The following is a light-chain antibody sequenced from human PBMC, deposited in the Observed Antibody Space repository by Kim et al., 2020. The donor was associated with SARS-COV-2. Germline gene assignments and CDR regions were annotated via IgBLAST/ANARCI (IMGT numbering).Light chain of an antibody. Sequence: APRESGPLTSEGNNMGGGIVLCYRQSPGQAPVLVRYYDSDRPAGIGERFYGSKSASTAPLTISRVEAGDETDYYFQVWDVISDQYVFGTGTKVTVL. V-gene: IGLV3-21*04. CDR3: QVWDVISDQYV. CDR1: NMGGGI. CDR2: YDS. J-gene: IGLJ1*01.